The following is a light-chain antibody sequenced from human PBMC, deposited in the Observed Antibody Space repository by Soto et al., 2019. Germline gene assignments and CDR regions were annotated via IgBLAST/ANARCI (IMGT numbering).Light chain of an antibody. V-gene: IGLV2-14*03. CDR1: SSDVGGYHY. CDR2: DVT. CDR3: SSYTSSSTSV. J-gene: IGLJ2*01. Sequence: QSALTQPASVSGSPGQSITISCTGTSSDVGGYHYVSWYQQHPGKAPKLMIYDVTNRPSGVSNRFSGSKSGNTASLTISGLPAEDEADYYCSSYTSSSTSVFGGGTKLTVL.